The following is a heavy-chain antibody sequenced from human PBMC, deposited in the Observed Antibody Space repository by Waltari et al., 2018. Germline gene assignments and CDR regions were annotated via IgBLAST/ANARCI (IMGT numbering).Heavy chain of an antibody. CDR3: ARPTTRGLNYYYYGMDV. CDR2: ISPILGIA. Sequence: QVQLVQSGAEVKKPGSSVKVSCKASGGTFSSYAISWVRQAPGQGLEWMGGISPILGIANYAQKFQGRVTITADKSTSTAYMELSSLRSEDTAVYYCARPTTRGLNYYYYGMDVWGQGTTVTVSS. CDR1: GGTFSSYA. D-gene: IGHD3-10*01. V-gene: IGHV1-69*10. J-gene: IGHJ6*02.